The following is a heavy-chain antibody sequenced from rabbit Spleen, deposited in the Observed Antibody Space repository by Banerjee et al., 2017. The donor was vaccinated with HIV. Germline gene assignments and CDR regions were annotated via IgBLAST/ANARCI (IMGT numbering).Heavy chain of an antibody. D-gene: IGHD4-2*01. CDR1: GFSFSSNYM. CDR3: ARDYAGADTYDL. CDR2: IGVGYSADT. V-gene: IGHV1S45*01. J-gene: IGHJ4*01. Sequence: QEQLVESGGDLVKPEGSLTLTCTASGFSFSSNYMMCWVRQAPGKGLEWIACIGVGYSADTYYASWAKGRFTISKTSSTTVTLQMTSLTAADTATYFCARDYAGADTYDLWGPGTLVTVS.